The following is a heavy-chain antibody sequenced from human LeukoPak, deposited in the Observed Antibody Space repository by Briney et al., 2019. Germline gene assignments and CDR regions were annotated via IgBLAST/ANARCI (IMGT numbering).Heavy chain of an antibody. V-gene: IGHV5-51*01. Sequence: GESREISCKGSGYSFTNYWIGWVRQMSGKGLEWMGVIYPGDSDTRYRPAFQGQVNISADKSISTTYLQWRSLKASDTAMYYCARRYSGSYLVDYWGQGTLVSVSS. CDR2: IYPGDSDT. CDR3: ARRYSGSYLVDY. D-gene: IGHD1-26*01. CDR1: GYSFTNYW. J-gene: IGHJ4*02.